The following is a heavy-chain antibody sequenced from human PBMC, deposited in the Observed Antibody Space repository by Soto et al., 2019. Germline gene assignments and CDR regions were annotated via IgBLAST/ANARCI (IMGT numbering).Heavy chain of an antibody. V-gene: IGHV1-58*02. D-gene: IGHD3-22*01. CDR3: AAGSSGYYLWGPRYYYYGMDV. CDR2: IVAGSGNT. Sequence: GTSVEVNWKACGYGLASCARRWVRQAPGQGLEWIGWIVAGSGNTNYAQKFQERVTITRDMSTSTAYMELSSLRSEDTAVYYCAAGSSGYYLWGPRYYYYGMDVWGQGTTVTLSS. J-gene: IGHJ6*02. CDR1: GYGLASCA.